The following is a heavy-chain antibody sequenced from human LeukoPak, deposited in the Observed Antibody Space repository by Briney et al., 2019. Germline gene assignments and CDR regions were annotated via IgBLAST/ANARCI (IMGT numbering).Heavy chain of an antibody. V-gene: IGHV3-33*01. CDR3: ARDLYSSSVD. CDR2: IWSDGSDK. Sequence: GGSLRLSCAASGFTFSSYGLHWVRQAPGKGLEWVAVIWSDGSDKYYADSVKGRFTISRDNSKNTLYLQMNSLRADDTAVYYCARDLYSSSVDWGQGTLVTVSS. CDR1: GFTFSSYG. D-gene: IGHD6-6*01. J-gene: IGHJ4*02.